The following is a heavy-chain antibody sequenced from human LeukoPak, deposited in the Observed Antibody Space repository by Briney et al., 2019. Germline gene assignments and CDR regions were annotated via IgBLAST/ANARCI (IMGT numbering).Heavy chain of an antibody. D-gene: IGHD2-8*01. J-gene: IGHJ4*02. Sequence: PSETLSLTCAVYGGSFSDYYWNWIRQPPGKGLEWIGEISLTGLTHYNPSLESRVTVSLDKSKNQLSLNLTSVTAADTAVYYCSRENGAFSPFGYWGQGTLVTVLS. V-gene: IGHV4-34*01. CDR1: GGSFSDYY. CDR3: SRENGAFSPFGY. CDR2: ISLTGLT.